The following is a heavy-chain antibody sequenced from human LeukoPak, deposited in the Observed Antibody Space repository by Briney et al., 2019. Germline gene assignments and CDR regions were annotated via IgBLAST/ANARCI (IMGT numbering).Heavy chain of an antibody. J-gene: IGHJ4*02. CDR1: GGTFSSYA. CDR3: ARVYDFWSGYRTSDY. V-gene: IGHV1-69*01. D-gene: IGHD3-3*01. CDR2: IIPIFGTA. Sequence: VASVKVSCKASGGTFSSYAISWVRQAPGQGLEWMGGIIPIFGTANYAQKFQGRVTITADESTSTAYMELSSLRSEDTAVYYCARVYDFWSGYRTSDYWGQGTLVTVSS.